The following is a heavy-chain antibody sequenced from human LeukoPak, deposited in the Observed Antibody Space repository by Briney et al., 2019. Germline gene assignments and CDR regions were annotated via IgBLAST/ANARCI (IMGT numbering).Heavy chain of an antibody. CDR3: ARAPDILTAQNFDY. V-gene: IGHV3-21*01. J-gene: IGHJ4*02. CDR2: ISSSSSYI. D-gene: IGHD3-9*01. Sequence: GGSLRLSCAASGFTFSSYSMNWVRQAPGKGLEWVSSISSSSSYIYYAGSVKGRFTISRDSAKNSLYLQMNSLRAEDTAVYYCARAPDILTAQNFDYWGQGTLVTVSS. CDR1: GFTFSSYS.